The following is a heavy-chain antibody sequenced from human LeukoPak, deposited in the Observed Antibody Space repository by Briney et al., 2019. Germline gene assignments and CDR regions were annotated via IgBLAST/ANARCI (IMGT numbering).Heavy chain of an antibody. V-gene: IGHV1-2*02. J-gene: IGHJ6*02. D-gene: IGHD3-9*01. CDR3: ARGERYDILTGTYYYYGMDV. Sequence: ASVKVSCKASGYTFTGYYMHWVRQAPGQGLEWMGWINPNSGGTNYAQKFQGRVTMTRDTSISTAYMELSRLRSDDTAVYYCARGERYDILTGTYYYYGMDVWGQGTTVTVSS. CDR1: GYTFTGYY. CDR2: INPNSGGT.